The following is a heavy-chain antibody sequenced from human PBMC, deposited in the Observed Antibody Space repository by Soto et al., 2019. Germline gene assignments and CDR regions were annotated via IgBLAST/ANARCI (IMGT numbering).Heavy chain of an antibody. CDR2: INHSGST. Sequence: SETLSLTCAVYGGSFSGYYLSWIRQPPGKGLEWIGEINHSGSTNYNPSLKSRVTISVDTSKNQFSLKLSSVTAADTAVYYCARGSSAVVAATGLDYWGQGTLVTVSS. D-gene: IGHD2-15*01. J-gene: IGHJ4*02. CDR3: ARGSSAVVAATGLDY. V-gene: IGHV4-34*01. CDR1: GGSFSGYY.